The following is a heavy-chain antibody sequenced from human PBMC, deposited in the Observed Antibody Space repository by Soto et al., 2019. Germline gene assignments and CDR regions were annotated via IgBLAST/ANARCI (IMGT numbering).Heavy chain of an antibody. V-gene: IGHV3-30*18. J-gene: IGHJ4*02. CDR3: VKVGGYDGYEPLDK. CDR2: ISADGSNT. Sequence: QVHLVESGGGVVQPGRSLRLSCAASVFTFSNYAMHWVRQAPGKGLEWVAVISADGSNTYYADSVKGRFTISRDNPKNTLYLQMNSLRAEDTAVYYCVKVGGYDGYEPLDKWGQGTLVTVSS. CDR1: VFTFSNYA. D-gene: IGHD5-12*01.